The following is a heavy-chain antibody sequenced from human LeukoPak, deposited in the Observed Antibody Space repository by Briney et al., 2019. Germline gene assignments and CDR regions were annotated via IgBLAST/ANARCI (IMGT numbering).Heavy chain of an antibody. Sequence: GGSLRLACAASGFTYSHYGMHWVRQAPGKGLEWVAVIWSDGTEKYYGDAVKGRFTISRDNSVNTLYLQMNSLRGEDTAVYYCAKDAQRGFDYSDSLEYWGQGTLVTVSS. V-gene: IGHV3-33*06. D-gene: IGHD4-11*01. CDR1: GFTYSHYG. CDR3: AKDAQRGFDYSDSLEY. CDR2: IWSDGTEK. J-gene: IGHJ4*02.